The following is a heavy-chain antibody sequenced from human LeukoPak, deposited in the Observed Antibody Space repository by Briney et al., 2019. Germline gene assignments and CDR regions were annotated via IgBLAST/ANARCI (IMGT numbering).Heavy chain of an antibody. J-gene: IGHJ4*02. V-gene: IGHV3-30-3*01. CDR3: ASDGGNSRSKIIYYFDY. CDR2: ISYDGYNK. CDR1: GFTFSNYY. D-gene: IGHD4-23*01. Sequence: GGSLRLSCAASGFTFSNYYMHWVRQAPGKGLEWVAVISYDGYNKYYADSVKGRFTISRDNSKNTLYLQMNSLRTEDTAVYYCASDGGNSRSKIIYYFDYWGQGTLVTVSS.